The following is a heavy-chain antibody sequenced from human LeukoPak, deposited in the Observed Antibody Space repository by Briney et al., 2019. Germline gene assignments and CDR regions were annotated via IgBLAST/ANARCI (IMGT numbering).Heavy chain of an antibody. V-gene: IGHV4-38-2*02. D-gene: IGHD7-27*01. CDR2: VYRSGST. J-gene: IGHJ4*02. CDR1: GYSISSGYH. Sequence: SETLSLTCVVSGYSISSGYHWGWIRQPPGEGLEWIGSVYRSGSTYYNPSLKSRVTISVDTSKNQIPLKVRSVTAADTAVYYCARENWVFDYWGQGILVTVSS. CDR3: ARENWVFDY.